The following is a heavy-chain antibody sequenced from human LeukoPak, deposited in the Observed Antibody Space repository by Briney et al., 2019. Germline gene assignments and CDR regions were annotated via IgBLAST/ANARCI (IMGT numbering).Heavy chain of an antibody. CDR3: ARTPYDSSGYYRNYMDV. J-gene: IGHJ6*03. CDR1: GYTFTGYY. CDR2: INPNSGGT. Sequence: ASVKVSCKASGYTFTGYYMHWVRQAPGQGLEWMGWINPNSGGTNYAQKFQGRVTMTRDTSISTAYMELSRLRSDDTAVYYCARTPYDSSGYYRNYMDVWGKGTTVTISS. D-gene: IGHD3-22*01. V-gene: IGHV1-2*02.